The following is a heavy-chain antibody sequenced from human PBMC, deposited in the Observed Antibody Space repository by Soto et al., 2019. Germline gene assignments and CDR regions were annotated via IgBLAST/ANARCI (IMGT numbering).Heavy chain of an antibody. D-gene: IGHD1-1*01. Sequence: EVQLLESGGGLVQPGGSLRLSCSASGLTFSSYAMTWVRQAPGKGLEWVSGISGGGYSTDYADSVKGRFTISRDNSKNTLYLQMNSLRVEDTAVYYCAKDIVSSTASDAFDIWGQGTMVTVSS. V-gene: IGHV3-23*01. CDR2: ISGGGYST. CDR3: AKDIVSSTASDAFDI. CDR1: GLTFSSYA. J-gene: IGHJ3*02.